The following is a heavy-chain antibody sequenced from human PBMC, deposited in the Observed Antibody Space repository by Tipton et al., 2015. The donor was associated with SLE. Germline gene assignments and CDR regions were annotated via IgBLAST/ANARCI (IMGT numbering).Heavy chain of an antibody. CDR1: GGSISSSSYY. V-gene: IGHV4-61*01. J-gene: IGHJ3*02. Sequence: TLSLTCTVSGGSISSSSYYWSWIRQSPGKGLEWIGYIHKSGSTHYHPSLRGRVTISVDASKNQFSLELISVTAADTAVYYCARRHFDTSGYYRGAFDIWGKGKMVTVSS. D-gene: IGHD3-22*01. CDR2: IHKSGST. CDR3: ARRHFDTSGYYRGAFDI.